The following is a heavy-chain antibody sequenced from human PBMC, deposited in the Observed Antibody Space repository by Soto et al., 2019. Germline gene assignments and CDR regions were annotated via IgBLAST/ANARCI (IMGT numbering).Heavy chain of an antibody. CDR1: GYTFTSYG. CDR2: ISAYNGNT. Sequence: QVQLVQSGAEVKKPGASVKVSCKASGYTFTSYGISWVRQAPGQGLDWMGWISAYNGNTNYAQKHQGRVTMTTDTSTSTAYMELRSLRSDDTAVYYCAREAYYGSGSYSFYYYYGMDVWGQGTTVTVSS. J-gene: IGHJ6*02. D-gene: IGHD3-10*01. V-gene: IGHV1-18*01. CDR3: AREAYYGSGSYSFYYYYGMDV.